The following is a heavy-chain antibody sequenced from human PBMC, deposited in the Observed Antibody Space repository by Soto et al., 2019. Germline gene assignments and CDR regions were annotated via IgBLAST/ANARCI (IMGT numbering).Heavy chain of an antibody. D-gene: IGHD1-1*01. CDR1: GDSVSNYY. CDR3: ARHWGTTSAYYYGMDV. Sequence: SETLSLTCTVSGDSVSNYYWSWIRQPPGKGLEWIGYIYYSGSTDYNPYLSSRVTISVDMSKNQFSLKLSSVTAADTAVYYCARHWGTTSAYYYGMDVWGQGTTVTVSS. CDR2: IYYSGST. V-gene: IGHV4-59*02. J-gene: IGHJ6*02.